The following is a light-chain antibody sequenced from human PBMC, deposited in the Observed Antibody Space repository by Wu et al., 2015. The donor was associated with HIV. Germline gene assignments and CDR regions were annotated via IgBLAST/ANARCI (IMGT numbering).Light chain of an antibody. V-gene: IGKV1-5*03. CDR1: QSISSW. J-gene: IGKJ1*01. Sequence: DIQMTQSPSTLSASVGDRVTITCRASQSISSWLAWYQQKPGKAPKLLIYKASSLESGVPSRFSGSGSGTDFTLTISSLQPEDFATYYCLQSYSTLWTFGQGTKVEIK. CDR2: KAS. CDR3: LQSYSTLWT.